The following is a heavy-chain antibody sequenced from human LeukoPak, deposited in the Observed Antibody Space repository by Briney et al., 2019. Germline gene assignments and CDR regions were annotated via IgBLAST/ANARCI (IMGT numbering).Heavy chain of an antibody. D-gene: IGHD3-22*01. CDR1: GFTFSSYN. CDR2: ISSSSSYI. V-gene: IGHV3-21*01. CDR3: ARGGYDSSGYYEDWFDP. Sequence: GGSLRLSCAASGFTFSSYNMNWVRQAPGKGLEWVSSISSSSSYIYYADSVKGRFTISRGNAKNSLYLQMNSLRAEDTAVYYCARGGYDSSGYYEDWFDPWGQGTLVTVSS. J-gene: IGHJ5*02.